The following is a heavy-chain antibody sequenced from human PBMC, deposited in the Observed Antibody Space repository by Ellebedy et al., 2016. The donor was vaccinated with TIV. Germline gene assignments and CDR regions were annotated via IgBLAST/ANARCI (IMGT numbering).Heavy chain of an antibody. D-gene: IGHD5-24*01. CDR1: GYTFTGSF. V-gene: IGHV1-2*04. CDR2: INPNSGDT. CDR3: ARQEMATIGDSFDI. Sequence: AASVKVSCKASGYTFTGSFMHWVRQPPGQGLAWMGWINPNSGDTNYAQTFQGWVTMTRDTSISTAYMDLSRLRSDDTADDYCARQEMATIGDSFDIWGQGTMGTVSS. J-gene: IGHJ3*02.